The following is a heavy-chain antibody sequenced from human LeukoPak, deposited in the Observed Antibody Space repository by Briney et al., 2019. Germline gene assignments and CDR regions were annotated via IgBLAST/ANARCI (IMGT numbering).Heavy chain of an antibody. CDR2: ISSDGSRT. CDR3: ARESQDYGSGSSDY. Sequence: GGSLTLSCAASGFSFSNYGMSWFRQAPGKGLEWVSRISSDGSRTTYADSVKGRFTMSRDNAKNTLYLQTNSLRAEDTAVYYCARESQDYGSGSSDYWGQGTLVTVSS. J-gene: IGHJ4*02. V-gene: IGHV3-74*03. CDR1: GFSFSNYG. D-gene: IGHD3-10*01.